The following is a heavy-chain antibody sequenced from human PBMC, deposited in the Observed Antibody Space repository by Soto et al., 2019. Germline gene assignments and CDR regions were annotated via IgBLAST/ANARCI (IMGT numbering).Heavy chain of an antibody. Sequence: SETLSLTCSASGGSVSSESYYWSWIRQTPGKGLEWIGNVENSGSTKYNPSLKSRVTMSVDTSKSQFSLKLTSVTAADTAVYYCARGEDAFFYYGLDVWGQGITVTVSS. CDR2: VENSGST. J-gene: IGHJ6*02. V-gene: IGHV4-61*01. CDR1: GGSVSSESYY. CDR3: ARGEDAFFYYGLDV.